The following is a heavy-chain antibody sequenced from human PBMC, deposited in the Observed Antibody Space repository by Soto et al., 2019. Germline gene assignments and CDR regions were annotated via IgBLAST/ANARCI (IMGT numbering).Heavy chain of an antibody. V-gene: IGHV4-30-2*01. Sequence: SETLSLTCAVSGGSMSSGGYFWSWIRQPPGKGLEWIGYIYHSGSTYYNPSLKSRVTISVDRSKNQFSLKLNSVTAADTAVYYCARGTNAAPGLDYWGQGILVTVSS. CDR2: IYHSGST. J-gene: IGHJ4*02. CDR1: GGSMSSGGYF. D-gene: IGHD1-1*01. CDR3: ARGTNAAPGLDY.